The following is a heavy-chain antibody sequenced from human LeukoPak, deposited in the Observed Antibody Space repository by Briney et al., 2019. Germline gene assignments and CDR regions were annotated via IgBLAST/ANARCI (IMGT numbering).Heavy chain of an antibody. D-gene: IGHD2-2*01. CDR1: GFTFSIYA. Sequence: GGSLRLSCAVSGFTFSIYAMAWVRQAPGKGLEWVSGISDQTYYADSVRGRFTISRDNAKNSLYLQMNSLRAEDTAVYYCARVDSVAAINYYYYYMDVWGKGTTVTVSS. CDR2: ISDQT. CDR3: ARVDSVAAINYYYYYMDV. V-gene: IGHV3-21*01. J-gene: IGHJ6*03.